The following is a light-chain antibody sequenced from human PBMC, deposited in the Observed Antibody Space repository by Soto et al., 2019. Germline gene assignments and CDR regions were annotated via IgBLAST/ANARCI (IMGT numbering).Light chain of an antibody. CDR1: QSISSS. CDR2: DAS. Sequence: DIQMTQSPSTLSSSVGDRVSIACRASQSISSSLAWYQQKPGEAPKLLIYDASNMASGVPSRFSGSGSGTEFTLTINSLEPQDFATYYCQQYHTYPFTFGQGTKVEIK. J-gene: IGKJ1*01. V-gene: IGKV1-5*01. CDR3: QQYHTYPFT.